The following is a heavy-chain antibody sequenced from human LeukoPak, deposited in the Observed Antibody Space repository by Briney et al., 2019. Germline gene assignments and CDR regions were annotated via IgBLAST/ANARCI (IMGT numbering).Heavy chain of an antibody. D-gene: IGHD5-12*01. CDR2: IIPIFGTA. Sequence: ASVKVSCKASGGTFSSYAISWVRQAPGQGLEWMGGIIPIFGTANYAQKFQGRVTITTDESTSTAYMELSSLRSEDTAVYYRASIRVSGYDFSWFDPWGQGTLVTVSS. CDR1: GGTFSSYA. CDR3: ASIRVSGYDFSWFDP. V-gene: IGHV1-69*05. J-gene: IGHJ5*02.